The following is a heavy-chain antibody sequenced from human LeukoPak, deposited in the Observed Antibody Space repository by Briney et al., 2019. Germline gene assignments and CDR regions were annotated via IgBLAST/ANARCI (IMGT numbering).Heavy chain of an antibody. CDR3: AKGPVMYCSSTSCYLFDY. CDR1: GFTFSSYG. Sequence: PGRSLRLSCAASGFTFSSYGMHWVRQAPGKGLEWVAVISYDGSNKYYADSVKGRFTISRDNSKNTLYLQMNSLRAEDTAVYYCAKGPVMYCSSTSCYLFDYWGQGTLVTVSS. V-gene: IGHV3-30*18. D-gene: IGHD2-2*01. CDR2: ISYDGSNK. J-gene: IGHJ4*02.